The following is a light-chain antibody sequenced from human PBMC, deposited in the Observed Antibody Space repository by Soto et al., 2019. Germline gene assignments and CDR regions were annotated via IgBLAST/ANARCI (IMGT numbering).Light chain of an antibody. CDR2: GAS. V-gene: IGKV3-15*01. Sequence: EIVMTQSPSTLSVSPGERATLSCRASQSVSSSLAWYQNKPGQAPRLLIYGASTRATDIPARFSGSGSGTEFTLTISSLQSEDFGAYYCQQYHEWPLTFGGGTKVEI. J-gene: IGKJ4*01. CDR3: QQYHEWPLT. CDR1: QSVSSS.